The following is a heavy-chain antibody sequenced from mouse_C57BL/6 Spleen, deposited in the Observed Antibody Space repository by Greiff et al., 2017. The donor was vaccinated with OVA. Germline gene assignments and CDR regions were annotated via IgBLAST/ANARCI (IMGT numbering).Heavy chain of an antibody. CDR3: ARKIDYSSYGYFDY. CDR1: GFSLTSYA. Sequence: QVQLKESGPGLVAPSQSLSITCTVSGFSLTSYAISWVRQPPGKGLEWLGVIWTGGGSNYNSALKSRLSISTDNSKSQIFLKMNSLQTDDTARYVCARKIDYSSYGYFDYWGQGTTLTVSS. J-gene: IGHJ2*01. CDR2: IWTGGGS. D-gene: IGHD2-5*01. V-gene: IGHV2-9-1*01.